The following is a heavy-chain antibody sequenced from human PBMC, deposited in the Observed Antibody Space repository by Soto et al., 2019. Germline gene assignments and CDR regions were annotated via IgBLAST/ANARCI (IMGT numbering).Heavy chain of an antibody. CDR2: IIPILGIA. CDR1: GGTFSSYT. V-gene: IGHV1-69*02. J-gene: IGHJ6*03. CDR3: ARAPHGVRGVITADYYYYYMDV. D-gene: IGHD3-10*01. Sequence: ASVKVSCKASGGTFSSYTISWVRQAPGQGLEWMGRIIPILGIANYAQKFQGRVTITADKSTSTAYMELSSLRSEDTAVYYCARAPHGVRGVITADYYYYYMDVWGKGTTVTVSS.